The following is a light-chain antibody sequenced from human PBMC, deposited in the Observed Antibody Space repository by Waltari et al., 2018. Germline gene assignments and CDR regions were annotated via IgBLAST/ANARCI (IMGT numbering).Light chain of an antibody. CDR2: EAT. CDR1: STDLASYNL. J-gene: IGLJ1*01. Sequence: QSALSQPAPVSGSPGQSLTITCTGASTDLASYNLVAWYQHHPTRAPKLLIYEATKRPSGISHRFSGAKSGATASLRISGLQADDEADYYCCSYTGSSTSYGCGGGTKVTVL. CDR3: CSYTGSSTSYG. V-gene: IGLV2-23*01.